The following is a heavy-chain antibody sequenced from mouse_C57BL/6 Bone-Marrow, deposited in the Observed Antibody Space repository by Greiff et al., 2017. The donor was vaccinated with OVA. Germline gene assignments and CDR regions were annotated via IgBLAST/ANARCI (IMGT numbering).Heavy chain of an antibody. Sequence: VQLQQSGAALVRPGASVKLSCTASGFNITDDYMPWVKQRPEQGLEWIGWIDPENGDTEYASKFQGKATITADTSSNTAYLQLSSLTSEDTAFYYCARRRLYYDYLYAMDYWGQGTSVTVSS. CDR2: IDPENGDT. CDR3: ARRRLYYDYLYAMDY. J-gene: IGHJ4*01. CDR1: GFNITDDY. V-gene: IGHV14-4*01. D-gene: IGHD2-4*01.